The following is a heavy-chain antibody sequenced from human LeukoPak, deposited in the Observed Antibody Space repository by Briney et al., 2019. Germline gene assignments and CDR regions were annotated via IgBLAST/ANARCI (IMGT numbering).Heavy chain of an antibody. Sequence: PGGSLRLSCAASGFTFSSYAMHWVRQAPGKGLEWVAVISYDGSNKYYADSVKGRFAISRDNSKNTLYLQMNSLRAEDTAVYYCARDQSAEQWLGMTYFDYWGQGTLVTVSS. J-gene: IGHJ4*02. CDR1: GFTFSSYA. V-gene: IGHV3-30*09. CDR3: ARDQSAEQWLGMTYFDY. CDR2: ISYDGSNK. D-gene: IGHD6-19*01.